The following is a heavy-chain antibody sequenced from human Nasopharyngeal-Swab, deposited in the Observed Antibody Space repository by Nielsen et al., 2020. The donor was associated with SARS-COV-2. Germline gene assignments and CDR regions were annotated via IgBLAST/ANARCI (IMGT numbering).Heavy chain of an antibody. CDR3: ARDINGYNYRFDY. CDR1: GFTFSSYS. J-gene: IGHJ4*02. CDR2: ISSSSSYI. Sequence: GESLKISCAASGFTFSSYSMYWVRQAPGKGLEWVSSISSSSSYIYYADSVKGRFTISRDNAKNSLYLQMNSLRAEDTAVYYCARDINGYNYRFDYWGQGTLVTVSS. V-gene: IGHV3-21*01. D-gene: IGHD5-24*01.